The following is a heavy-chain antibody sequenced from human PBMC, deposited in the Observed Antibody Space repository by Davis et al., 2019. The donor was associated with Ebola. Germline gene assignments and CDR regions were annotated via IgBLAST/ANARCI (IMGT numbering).Heavy chain of an antibody. V-gene: IGHV4-61*01. CDR1: GGSVRSGTYY. D-gene: IGHD1-26*01. J-gene: IGHJ6*03. CDR3: AALFSGSYLAYVDV. Sequence: MPSETLSLTCTVSGGSVRSGTYYWSWIRQSPGKGLEWIGYTYHSGSTNYNPSLNSRVTISKDTSKNQFSLKLSSVSAADSAVYYCAALFSGSYLAYVDVWGKGTTVTVS. CDR2: TYHSGST.